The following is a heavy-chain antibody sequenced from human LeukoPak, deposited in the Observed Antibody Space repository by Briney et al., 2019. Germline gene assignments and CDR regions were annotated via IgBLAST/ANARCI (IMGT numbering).Heavy chain of an antibody. J-gene: IGHJ4*02. Sequence: PGGSLRLSCAASGFTFSSYWMHWVRQGPGKGLVWVSRFLSDGSRTTYADSVKGRFTISGDNAKNTLYLQMNSLRAEDTAVNYCARVGDYGSGFDFWGQGTLVTVSS. CDR3: ARVGDYGSGFDF. CDR2: FLSDGSRT. CDR1: GFTFSSYW. D-gene: IGHD3-10*01. V-gene: IGHV3-74*01.